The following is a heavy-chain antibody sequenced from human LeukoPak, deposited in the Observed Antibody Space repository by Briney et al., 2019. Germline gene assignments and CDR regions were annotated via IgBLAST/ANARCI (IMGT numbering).Heavy chain of an antibody. D-gene: IGHD1-1*01. Sequence: ASVNVPCKAFGYTFDTSSISWVRQAPGQRLEWMGWISPNNGNTHYAQGVQGRVTMTTDTSRSTAYMELRSLRSDDTAVYYCTRVRNSNNWWGAFDIWGQGTMITVSS. J-gene: IGHJ3*02. V-gene: IGHV1-18*01. CDR2: ISPNNGNT. CDR1: GYTFDTSS. CDR3: TRVRNSNNWWGAFDI.